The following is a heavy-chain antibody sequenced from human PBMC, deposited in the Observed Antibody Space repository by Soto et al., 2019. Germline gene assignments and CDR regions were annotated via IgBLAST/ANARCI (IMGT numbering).Heavy chain of an antibody. D-gene: IGHD3-10*01. Sequence: ASVKISCKASGYTFTSYDINWVRQATGQGLEWMGWMNPNSGNTGYAQKFQGRVTMTRNTSISTAYMELSSLRSEDTAVFYCARGVGYYAPGSDPVYYFAYWGKGTLVPVSS. CDR3: ARGVGYYAPGSDPVYYFAY. CDR2: MNPNSGNT. V-gene: IGHV1-8*01. CDR1: GYTFTSYD. J-gene: IGHJ4*02.